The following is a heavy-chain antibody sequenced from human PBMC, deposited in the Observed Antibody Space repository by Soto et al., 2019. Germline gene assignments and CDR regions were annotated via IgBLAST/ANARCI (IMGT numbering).Heavy chain of an antibody. D-gene: IGHD3-3*01. Sequence: EVQLLESGGGLVQPGGSLRLSCAASGFTFSSYAMSWVRQAPGKGLEWVSAISGSGGSTYYADSVKGRFTISRDNSKNPLSLQMNSLSADDTAVYYCAKDLYDFSSGYFLLVGAFDIWGQGTMVTVSS. CDR3: AKDLYDFSSGYFLLVGAFDI. CDR1: GFTFSSYA. CDR2: ISGSGGST. J-gene: IGHJ3*02. V-gene: IGHV3-23*01.